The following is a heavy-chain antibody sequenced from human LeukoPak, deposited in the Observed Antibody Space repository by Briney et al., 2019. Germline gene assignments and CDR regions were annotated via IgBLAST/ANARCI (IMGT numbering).Heavy chain of an antibody. CDR2: IGSGGDIT. Sequence: PGGSLRLSCVASGFTFRSYAMSWVRQAPGKGLEWVSGIGSGGDITYYADSVKGRFTFSRDNSKNTLYLQMNSLRAEDTAVYYCAKGCSGGSCSRRHFDSWGQGALVTVSS. D-gene: IGHD2-15*01. V-gene: IGHV3-23*01. CDR1: GFTFRSYA. CDR3: AKGCSGGSCSRRHFDS. J-gene: IGHJ4*01.